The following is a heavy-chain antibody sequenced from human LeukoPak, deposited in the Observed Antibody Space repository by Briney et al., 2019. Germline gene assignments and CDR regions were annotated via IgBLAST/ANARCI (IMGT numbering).Heavy chain of an antibody. CDR2: ISSSSSTI. J-gene: IGHJ6*03. CDR1: GFTFSSYS. Sequence: GGSLRLSCAASGFTFSSYSMNWVRQAPGKGLEWVSYISSSSSTIYYADSVKGRFTISRDNAKNSLYLQMNSLRAEDTAVYYCARLSLQYPPPGGGYYYYMDVWGKGTTVTVSS. D-gene: IGHD4-11*01. V-gene: IGHV3-48*01. CDR3: ARLSLQYPPPGGGYYYYMDV.